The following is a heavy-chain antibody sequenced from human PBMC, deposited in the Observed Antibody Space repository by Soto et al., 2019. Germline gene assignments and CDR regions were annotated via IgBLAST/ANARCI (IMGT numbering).Heavy chain of an antibody. CDR1: GGSISSYY. J-gene: IGHJ5*02. CDR3: VRDRRFLAWFGWYDP. CDR2: IHYSGST. Sequence: SETLPLTCTVAGGSISSYYWSWIRQPPGKGLKWIGYIHYSGSTNYNPSLKRRVTISVATSKTQFPLNLSSVPAADTAVYSCVRDRRFLAWFGWYDPWRRRPLVTASS. V-gene: IGHV4-59*01. D-gene: IGHD3-3*01.